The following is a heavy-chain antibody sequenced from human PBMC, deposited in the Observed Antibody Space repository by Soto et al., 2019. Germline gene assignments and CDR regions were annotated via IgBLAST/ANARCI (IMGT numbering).Heavy chain of an antibody. CDR3: ARGVSSSVNGMGV. CDR1: GFTFSTYS. V-gene: IGHV3-48*02. D-gene: IGHD6-6*01. CDR2: ISSRSYTI. Sequence: EVQLVESGGGLVQPGGSLRLSCAASGFTFSTYSMNWVRQAPGKGLEWVSYISSRSYTIYYVDSVKGRFTISRDNAKNSLYLQMNSLRDEDTAVYYCARGVSSSVNGMGVWGQGTTVTVSS. J-gene: IGHJ6*02.